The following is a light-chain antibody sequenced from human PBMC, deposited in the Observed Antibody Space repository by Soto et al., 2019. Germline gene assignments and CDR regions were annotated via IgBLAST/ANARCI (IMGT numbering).Light chain of an antibody. CDR2: DVS. CDR1: SSDVGDYKY. V-gene: IGLV2-14*03. J-gene: IGLJ2*01. Sequence: QSALTQPASVSGSPGQSITISCSGTSSDVGDYKYVSWYQHHPGKAPKLLIYDVSDRPSGISSRFSGSKSGNTASLTISGLRAEDEADYYCSSYTTSNTLDVVFGGGTKLTVL. CDR3: SSYTTSNTLDVV.